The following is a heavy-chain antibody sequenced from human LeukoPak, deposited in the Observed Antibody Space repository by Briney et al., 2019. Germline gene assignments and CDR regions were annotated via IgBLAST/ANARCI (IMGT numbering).Heavy chain of an antibody. J-gene: IGHJ3*02. V-gene: IGHV4-30-4*08. CDR3: ARASYGSGITAFDI. CDR1: GGSISSGDYY. CDR2: IYYSGST. Sequence: SQTLSLTCTVSGGSISSGDYYWSWIRQPPGKGLEWIGYIYYSGSTYYNPSLKSRVTISVDTSKNQFSLKLSSVTAADTAVYYCARASYGSGITAFDIWGQRTMVTVSS. D-gene: IGHD3-10*01.